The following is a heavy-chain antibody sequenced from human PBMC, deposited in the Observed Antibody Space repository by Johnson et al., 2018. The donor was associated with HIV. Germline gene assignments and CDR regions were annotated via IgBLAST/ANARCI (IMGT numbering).Heavy chain of an antibody. V-gene: IGHV3-15*01. J-gene: IGHJ3*01. CDR1: GFTFSHVW. CDR3: ARDGESQQLPLGDAFDV. Sequence: VQLVVPGVGLVKPGGSPTLPCEASGFTFSHVWMHWVRQAPGQGLAWVGRIKSKSYGGSTTYADSVRGRFTISRDTSRNTLSLRMSSLRAEDTAMYYCARDGESQQLPLGDAFDVWGQGTMVTVSS. D-gene: IGHD6-13*01. CDR2: IKSKSYGGST.